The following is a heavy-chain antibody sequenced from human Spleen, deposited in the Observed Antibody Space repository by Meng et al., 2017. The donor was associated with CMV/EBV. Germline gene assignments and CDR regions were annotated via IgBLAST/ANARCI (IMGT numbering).Heavy chain of an antibody. V-gene: IGHV3-48*03. CDR1: GFTFDSYE. CDR3: AKLSRFGLGATDY. Sequence: GESLKISCAASGFTFDSYEMNWVRQAPGRGLEWVSYISSSGSTRYYADSVKGRFTISRDNAKNSLYLQMNSLRAEDTAVYYCAKLSRFGLGATDYWGQGTLVTVSS. D-gene: IGHD1-26*01. J-gene: IGHJ4*02. CDR2: ISSSGSTR.